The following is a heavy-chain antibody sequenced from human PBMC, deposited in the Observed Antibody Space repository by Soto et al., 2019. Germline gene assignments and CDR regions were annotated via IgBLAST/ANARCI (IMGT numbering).Heavy chain of an antibody. CDR2: ISGSGGST. CDR1: GFTFSSYA. Sequence: GGSLRLSCAASGFTFSSYAMSWVRQAPGKGLEWVSAISGSGGSTYYADSVKGRFTISRDNSKNTLYLQMNSLRAEDTAVYYCAKAQGYDFWSGPHPDYWGQGTLVTVSS. V-gene: IGHV3-23*01. J-gene: IGHJ4*02. CDR3: AKAQGYDFWSGPHPDY. D-gene: IGHD3-3*01.